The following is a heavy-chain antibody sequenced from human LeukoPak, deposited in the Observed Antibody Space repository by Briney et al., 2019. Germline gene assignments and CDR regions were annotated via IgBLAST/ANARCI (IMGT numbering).Heavy chain of an antibody. CDR2: IKGDGSQM. J-gene: IGHJ4*02. CDR1: GFTFSTSW. D-gene: IGHD6-19*01. V-gene: IGHV3-7*03. Sequence: PGGSLRLSCAASGFTFSTSWMTWVRQAPGKGLEWVANIKGDGSQMYYVDSVKGRFTISRDNAKNSLYLQMNSLRAEDTALYYCARRYSSGWYYFDYWGQGTLVTVSS. CDR3: ARRYSSGWYYFDY.